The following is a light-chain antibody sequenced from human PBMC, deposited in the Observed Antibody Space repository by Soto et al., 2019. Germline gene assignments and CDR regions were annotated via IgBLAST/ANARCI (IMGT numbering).Light chain of an antibody. CDR3: QQYVSLPYT. J-gene: IGKJ2*01. V-gene: IGKV3-20*01. Sequence: EIVLTQSPGTLSLSPGERATLSCRASQSVSSSFLAWYQQKPGQAPRLLIYGASSMATGIPDRFSGSGSGTDFTLTITGLEPEDSAVYYCQQYVSLPYTFGQGTKLEIK. CDR1: QSVSSSF. CDR2: GAS.